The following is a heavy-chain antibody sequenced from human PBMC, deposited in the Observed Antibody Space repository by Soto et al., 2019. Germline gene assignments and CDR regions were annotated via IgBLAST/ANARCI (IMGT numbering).Heavy chain of an antibody. CDR1: GFTFSSYG. J-gene: IGHJ4*02. CDR2: IWYDGSNK. D-gene: IGHD3-10*01. Sequence: GGSLRLSCAASGFTFSSYGMHWVRQAPGKGLEWVAVIWYDGSNKYYADSVKGRFTISRDNSKNTLYLQMNSLRADDTAVYYCARDSRYGSASYYNSDQDYWGQGTLVTVSS. V-gene: IGHV3-33*01. CDR3: ARDSRYGSASYYNSDQDY.